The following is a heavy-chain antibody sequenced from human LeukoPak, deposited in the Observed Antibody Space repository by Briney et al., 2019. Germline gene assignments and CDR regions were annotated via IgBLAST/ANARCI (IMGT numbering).Heavy chain of an antibody. Sequence: SETLSLTCTVSGGSVSSGSYYWSWIRQPPGKGLEWIGYIYYSGSTNYNPSLKSRVTISVDTSKNQFSLKLSSVTAADTAVYYCARENTIFGVDYWGQGTLVTVSS. CDR2: IYYSGST. D-gene: IGHD3-3*01. V-gene: IGHV4-61*01. J-gene: IGHJ4*02. CDR1: GGSVSSGSYY. CDR3: ARENTIFGVDY.